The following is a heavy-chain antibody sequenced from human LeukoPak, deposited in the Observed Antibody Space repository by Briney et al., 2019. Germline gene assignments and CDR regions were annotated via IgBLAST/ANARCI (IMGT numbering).Heavy chain of an antibody. V-gene: IGHV5-51*01. Sequence: EESLKISCKGSGYSFTSYWIGWVRQMPGKGLEWMGIIYPGDSDTRYRPSFQGQVTSSAGKSISTAYLQLSSLKASDTAMYYCARLEVLEWFRVTDYWGQGTLVTVSS. CDR3: ARLEVLEWFRVTDY. D-gene: IGHD3-3*01. J-gene: IGHJ4*02. CDR2: IYPGDSDT. CDR1: GYSFTSYW.